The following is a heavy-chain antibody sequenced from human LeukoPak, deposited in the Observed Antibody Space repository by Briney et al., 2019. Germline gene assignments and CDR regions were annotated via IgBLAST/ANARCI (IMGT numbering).Heavy chain of an antibody. V-gene: IGHV5-51*01. J-gene: IGHJ6*04. CDR3: ASQGTYSSGWFGTDV. CDR2: IYPGDSDT. Sequence: GESLKISCKGSGYSFTSYWIGWVRQMPGKGLEWMGIIYPGDSDTRYSPSFQGQVTISADKSISTAYLQWSSLKASDTAMYYCASQGTYSSGWFGTDVWGKGTTVTVSS. D-gene: IGHD6-19*01. CDR1: GYSFTSYW.